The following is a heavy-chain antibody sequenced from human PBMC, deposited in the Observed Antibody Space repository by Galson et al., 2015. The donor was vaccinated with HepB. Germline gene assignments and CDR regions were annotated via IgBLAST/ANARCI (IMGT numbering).Heavy chain of an antibody. CDR1: GFIVSSNY. CDR2: MYSGGST. Sequence: SLRLSCAASGFIVSSNYMSWVRQAPGKGLEWVSLMYSGGSTYYADSVKDRFTISRDNSKNTLYLQMNSLRAEDTAVYYCARTGTDVVFDHWGQGTLVTVSS. CDR3: ARTGTDVVFDH. V-gene: IGHV3-53*01. J-gene: IGHJ4*02. D-gene: IGHD5-18*01.